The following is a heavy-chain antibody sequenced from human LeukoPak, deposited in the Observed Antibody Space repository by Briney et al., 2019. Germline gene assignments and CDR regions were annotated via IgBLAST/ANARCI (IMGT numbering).Heavy chain of an antibody. J-gene: IGHJ3*02. Sequence: SETLSLTCTVSGGSISSSSYYWGWIRQPPGKGLEWIGSIYYSGSTYYNPSLKSRVTISVDTSKNQFSLKLGSVTAADTAVYYCAGEGGGGGGSYADDAFDIWGQGTMVTVSS. CDR3: AGEGGGGGGSYADDAFDI. CDR2: IYYSGST. V-gene: IGHV4-39*07. CDR1: GGSISSSSYY. D-gene: IGHD1-26*01.